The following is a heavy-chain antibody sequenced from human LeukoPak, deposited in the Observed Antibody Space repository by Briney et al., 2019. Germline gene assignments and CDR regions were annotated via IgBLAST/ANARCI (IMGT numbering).Heavy chain of an antibody. CDR1: GYTFTTSD. Sequence: ASVKVSCKASGYTFTTSDIHWVRQSPGQGLEWMGSMNPDTGLTGYAQKFQDRVTLTRDTTIATAYLQLSSLKAEDTAVYFCAREDADCRGTCFHWFGPWGQGTLVTVSS. CDR3: AREDADCRGTCFHWFGP. V-gene: IGHV1-8*01. CDR2: MNPDTGLT. J-gene: IGHJ5*02. D-gene: IGHD1-26*01.